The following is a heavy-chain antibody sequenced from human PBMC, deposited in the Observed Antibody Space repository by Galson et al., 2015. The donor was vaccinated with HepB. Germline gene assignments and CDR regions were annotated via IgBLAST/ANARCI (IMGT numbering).Heavy chain of an antibody. CDR1: GYSFSNYW. Sequence: QSGAEVKKPGESLKISCQASGYSFSNYWIGWVRQMPGVGLEWMGSFYPGDSDARYSPSFQGQVTISADKSSSIAYLQWSSLKALDTAMYYCARNTGNSGIHDAFNIWGQGTLVTVSS. D-gene: IGHD4-23*01. CDR2: FYPGDSDA. V-gene: IGHV5-51*01. CDR3: ARNTGNSGIHDAFNI. J-gene: IGHJ3*02.